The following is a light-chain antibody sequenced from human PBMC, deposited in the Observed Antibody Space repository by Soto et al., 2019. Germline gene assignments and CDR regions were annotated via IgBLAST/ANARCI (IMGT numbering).Light chain of an antibody. CDR2: DVS. J-gene: IGLJ2*01. V-gene: IGLV2-14*03. Sequence: QSALAQPASVSGSPGQSITISCTGTSSDVGVYKYVSWYQQHPGKAPKLIIYDVSNRPSGVFNRFSGSKSGNTASLTISGLQAEDEAEYYCSSYTGSRDVVFGGGPSSPS. CDR3: SSYTGSRDVV. CDR1: SSDVGVYKY.